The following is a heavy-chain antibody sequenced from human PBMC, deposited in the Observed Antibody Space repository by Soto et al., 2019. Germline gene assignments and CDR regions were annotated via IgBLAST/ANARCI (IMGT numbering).Heavy chain of an antibody. Sequence: QVQLVESGGGVVQPGRSLTRSCGASGFSFSSYGMHWVRQAPGKGLEWVAVTWHDGSNKYYADSVKGRFTISRDNSKNTVHLQMDSLRAEDTAVYYCARDVIYGSGCLDLWGRGTPVTVSS. V-gene: IGHV3-33*01. CDR1: GFSFSSYG. D-gene: IGHD3-10*01. CDR3: ARDVIYGSGCLDL. J-gene: IGHJ2*01. CDR2: TWHDGSNK.